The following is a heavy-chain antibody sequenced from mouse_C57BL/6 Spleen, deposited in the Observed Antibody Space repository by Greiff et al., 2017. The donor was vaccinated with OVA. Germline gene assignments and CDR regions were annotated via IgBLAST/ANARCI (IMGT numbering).Heavy chain of an antibody. V-gene: IGHV14-4*01. CDR1: GFNIQDDY. J-gene: IGHJ1*03. CDR3: TTPVKGYFDV. D-gene: IGHD2-13*01. CDR2: IDPENGDT. Sequence: EVKLVESGAELVRPGASVKLSCTASGFNIQDDYMHWVKQRPEQGLEWIGWIDPENGDTEYASQFQGTATITADTSSNTAYLQLSSLTSENTAVYCCTTPVKGYFDVWGTGTTVTVSS.